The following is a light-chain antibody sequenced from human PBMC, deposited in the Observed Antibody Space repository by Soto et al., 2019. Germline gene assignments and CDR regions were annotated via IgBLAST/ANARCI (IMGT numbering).Light chain of an antibody. CDR2: GAS. J-gene: IGKJ4*02. Sequence: EIVLTQSPGTLSLSPGERATLSCRASQSVSSSYLVWYQQKPGQAPRLLIYGASSRATGIPDRFSGSGSGTDFTLTISRLEPEDLAVYYCQQYDSSPLTFGGGTKVEIK. CDR3: QQYDSSPLT. V-gene: IGKV3-20*01. CDR1: QSVSSSY.